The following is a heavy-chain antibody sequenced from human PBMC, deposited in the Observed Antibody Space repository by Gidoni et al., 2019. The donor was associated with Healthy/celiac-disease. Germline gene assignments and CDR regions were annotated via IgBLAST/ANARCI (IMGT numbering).Heavy chain of an antibody. CDR1: GLPFRSYG. CDR3: AKDRRKYSSSSVGAHDY. D-gene: IGHD6-6*01. V-gene: IGHV3-30*18. CDR2: ISYDGSNK. Sequence: QVQLVESGGGVVQPGRSLRLSCAASGLPFRSYGMHWGRQAPGKGLEWVAVISYDGSNKYYADSVKGRFTISRDNSKNTLYLQMNSLRAEDTAVYYCAKDRRKYSSSSVGAHDYWGQGTLVTVSS. J-gene: IGHJ4*02.